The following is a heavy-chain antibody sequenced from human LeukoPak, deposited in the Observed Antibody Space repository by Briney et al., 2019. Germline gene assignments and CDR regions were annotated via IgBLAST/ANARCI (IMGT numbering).Heavy chain of an antibody. CDR3: ARDDDIVVVPAA. J-gene: IGHJ5*02. D-gene: IGHD2-2*01. V-gene: IGHV4-39*07. CDR2: IYYSGTT. CDR1: GGSISSDNYY. Sequence: PSETLSLTCTVSGGSISSDNYYWGWIRQPPGKGLEWIGSIYYSGTTYYNPSLKSRVTISVDTSKNQFSLKLSSVTAADTAVYYCARDDDIVVVPAAWGQGTLVTVSS.